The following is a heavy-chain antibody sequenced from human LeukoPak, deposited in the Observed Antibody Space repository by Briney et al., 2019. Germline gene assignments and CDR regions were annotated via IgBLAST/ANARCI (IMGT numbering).Heavy chain of an antibody. CDR1: GFTFSNYW. V-gene: IGHV3-74*01. J-gene: IGHJ4*02. CDR3: ARVAPPGLFDY. CDR2: INGDGSST. Sequence: GGSLRLSCAASGFTFSNYWMHWVRQAPGKGLVWVSRINGDGSSTTYADSVKGRFTISRDNAKNSLYLQMNSLRAEDTAVYYCARVAPPGLFDYWGQGTLVTVSS. D-gene: IGHD7-27*01.